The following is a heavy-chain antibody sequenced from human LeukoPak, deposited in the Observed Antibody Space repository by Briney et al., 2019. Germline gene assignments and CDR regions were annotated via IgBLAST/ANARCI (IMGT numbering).Heavy chain of an antibody. D-gene: IGHD6-13*01. CDR3: ARVPTDLSSSWYFDY. J-gene: IGHJ4*02. CDR1: GGTFSSYA. V-gene: IGHV1-69*13. Sequence: APVKVSCKASGGTFSSYATSWVRQAPGQGLEWMGGIIPIFGTANYAQKFQGRVTITADESTSTAYMELSSLRSEDTAVYYCARVPTDLSSSWYFDYWGQGTLVTVSS. CDR2: IIPIFGTA.